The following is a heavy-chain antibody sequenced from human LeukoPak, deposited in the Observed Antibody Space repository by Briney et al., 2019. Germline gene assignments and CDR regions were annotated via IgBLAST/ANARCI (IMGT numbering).Heavy chain of an antibody. CDR2: IRKKTNGYTT. V-gene: IGHV3-72*01. D-gene: IGHD3-22*01. J-gene: IGHJ4*02. CDR1: GFTFSEHY. Sequence: GGSLRLSCVASGFTFSEHYMDWVRQSPGQGLEWVGRIRKKTNGYTTEYAASVRGRFTISRDDSRNSLYLQMNSLKTEDTAVYYCLRGYYDSSRYFDFDYWGQGTLVTVSS. CDR3: LRGYYDSSRYFDFDY.